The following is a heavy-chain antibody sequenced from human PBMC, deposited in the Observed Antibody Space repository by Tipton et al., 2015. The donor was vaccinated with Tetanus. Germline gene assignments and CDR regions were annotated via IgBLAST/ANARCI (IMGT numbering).Heavy chain of an antibody. V-gene: IGHV3-48*02. D-gene: IGHD2/OR15-2a*01. Sequence: SLRLSCEASGFPFSRFSMNWVRQAPGKGLEWVSYMTSDTRTIYYADSVRGRFTISRDNARSSLYLQMNSLRDEDTALYYCARSVEYGFDSWGQGTPVTVSS. J-gene: IGHJ4*02. CDR3: ARSVEYGFDS. CDR1: GFPFSRFS. CDR2: MTSDTRTI.